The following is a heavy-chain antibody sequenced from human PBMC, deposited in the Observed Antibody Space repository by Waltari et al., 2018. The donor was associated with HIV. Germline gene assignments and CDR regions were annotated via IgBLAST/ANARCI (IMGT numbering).Heavy chain of an antibody. CDR3: ARDGGTTVTPSNGMDV. J-gene: IGHJ6*02. D-gene: IGHD4-4*01. V-gene: IGHV1-69*08. CDR1: GGTFSSYT. CDR2: IIPILGIA. Sequence: QVQLVQSGAEVKKPGSSVKVSCKASGGTFSSYTISWVRQAPGQGLEWMGRIIPILGIANYAQKFQGRVTITADKSTSTAYMELSSLRSEDTAVYYCARDGGTTVTPSNGMDVWGQGTTVTVSS.